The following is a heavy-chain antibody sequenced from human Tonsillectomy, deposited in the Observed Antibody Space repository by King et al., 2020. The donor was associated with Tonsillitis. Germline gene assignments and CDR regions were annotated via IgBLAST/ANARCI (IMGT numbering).Heavy chain of an antibody. D-gene: IGHD1-26*01. V-gene: IGHV3-23*03. Sequence: EVQLVESGGGLVQPGGSLRLSCAASGFTFSSYAMSWVRQAPGKGLEWVSVIYSGGSSTYYADSVKGRFTISRDNSKNTLYLQMNSLRAEDTAVYYCAKDLIVGGAHDYWGQGTLVTVSS. J-gene: IGHJ4*02. CDR1: GFTFSSYA. CDR2: IYSGGSST. CDR3: AKDLIVGGAHDY.